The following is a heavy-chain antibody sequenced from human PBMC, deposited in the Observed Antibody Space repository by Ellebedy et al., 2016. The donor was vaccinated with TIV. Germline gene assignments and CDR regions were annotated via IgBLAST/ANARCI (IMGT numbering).Heavy chain of an antibody. D-gene: IGHD2-21*02. V-gene: IGHV3-23*01. J-gene: IGHJ4*02. CDR1: GFTFSPYA. CDR2: IVGSGA. Sequence: PGGSLRLSCAASGFTFSPYAMAWVRQAPGKGLEWVSGIVGSGAEKYADSVKGRFTISRDNSKRTVDLRMRSVRAEDTAVYFCAKDRTSGDGYWVFDSWGQGTMVSVSS. CDR3: AKDRTSGDGYWVFDS.